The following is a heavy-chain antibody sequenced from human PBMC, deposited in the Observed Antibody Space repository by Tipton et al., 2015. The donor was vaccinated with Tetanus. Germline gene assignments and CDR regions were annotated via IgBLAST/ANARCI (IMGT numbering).Heavy chain of an antibody. CDR3: ARVSRRNFYFDY. V-gene: IGHV4-61*05. D-gene: IGHD2/OR15-2a*01. J-gene: IGHJ4*02. CDR2: ITYSRTT. CDR1: GASISSSRRFD. Sequence: TLSLTCTVSGASISSSRRFDCGWIRQPPGKGLEWIGKITYSRTTNYNSSLKSRVTMSLDTSTSQFSLNLTSVTVADSAVYLCARVSRRNFYFDYWGPGAQVTVSS.